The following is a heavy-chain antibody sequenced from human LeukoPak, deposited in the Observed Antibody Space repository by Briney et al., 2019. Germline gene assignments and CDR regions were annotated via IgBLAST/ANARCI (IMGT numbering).Heavy chain of an antibody. Sequence: GGSLRLSCAASGFTFTTSTMNWVRQAPGKGLEWVSSISGSSDYIYYADSVKGRFTISRDNAKNSLYLQMNSLRAEDTAVYYCTRIPNSANCMTWIDPWGQETLVTVSS. D-gene: IGHD4/OR15-4a*01. CDR3: TRIPNSANCMTWIDP. CDR1: GFTFTTST. J-gene: IGHJ5*02. CDR2: ISGSSDYI. V-gene: IGHV3-21*01.